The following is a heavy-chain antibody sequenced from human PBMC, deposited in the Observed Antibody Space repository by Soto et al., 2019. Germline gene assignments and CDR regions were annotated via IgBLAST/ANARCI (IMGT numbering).Heavy chain of an antibody. CDR1: GFSFGASW. Sequence: EVQLMESGGGLVQPGGSLRLSCAASGFSFGASWMAWVRQAPGKGLEWVADIKQDGSEKNYVDSVKGRVTISRDNAKNSLYRQMNSLRAADTAVYYCARDHYYGAIDYWGLGTLVTVSS. D-gene: IGHD3-10*01. CDR2: IKQDGSEK. V-gene: IGHV3-7*01. CDR3: ARDHYYGAIDY. J-gene: IGHJ4*02.